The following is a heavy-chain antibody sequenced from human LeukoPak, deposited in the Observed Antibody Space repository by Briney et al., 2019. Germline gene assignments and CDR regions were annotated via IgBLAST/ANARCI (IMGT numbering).Heavy chain of an antibody. Sequence: GGSLRLSCAASGFSFSNHWMIWVRQAPGKGLEWVATINPDGTDKRYVDSVKGRFTISIDNGKNSLYLQMSSLRAEDTAVYYCVRDDRGIAVGSRDHGAQGSLVTVSS. V-gene: IGHV3-7*03. CDR1: GFSFSNHW. J-gene: IGHJ4*02. CDR3: VRDDRGIAVGSRDH. CDR2: INPDGTDK. D-gene: IGHD6-19*01.